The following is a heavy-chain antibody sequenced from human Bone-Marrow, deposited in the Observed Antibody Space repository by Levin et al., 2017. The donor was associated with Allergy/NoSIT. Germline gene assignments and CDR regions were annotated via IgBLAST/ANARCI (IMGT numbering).Heavy chain of an antibody. V-gene: IGHV4-61*03. CDR3: ARARYDYWGATRGYFDF. J-gene: IGHJ4*02. Sequence: ASETLSLTCTVSDVSVSSDSYYWSWIRQAPGKGLEWIGYVFHSGSTDYNPSLKSRVTLSIDTSKNHFSLKLSSVTAADTALYYCARARYDYWGATRGYFDFWGQGTLVTVSS. CDR2: VFHSGST. CDR1: DVSVSSDSYY. D-gene: IGHD5-12*01.